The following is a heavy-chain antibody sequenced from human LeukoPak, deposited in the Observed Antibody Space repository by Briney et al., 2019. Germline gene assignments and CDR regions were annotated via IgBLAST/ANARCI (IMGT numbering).Heavy chain of an antibody. CDR3: AKDHPMNEY. CDR2: INTNGANT. J-gene: IGHJ4*02. V-gene: IGHV3-64*05. Sequence: GGSLRLSCSASGFTFKSYAMHWVRQAPGKGLEYVSSINTNGANTYYADSVKGRFTISRDNSRNTVYVQMNSLTPEDTAVYYCAKDHPMNEYWGQGTLVTVSS. CDR1: GFTFKSYA.